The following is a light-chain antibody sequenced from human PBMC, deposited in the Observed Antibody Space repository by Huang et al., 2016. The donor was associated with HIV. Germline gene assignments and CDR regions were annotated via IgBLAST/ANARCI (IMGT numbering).Light chain of an antibody. CDR1: QSLNNY. J-gene: IGKJ4*01. CDR3: QQTFSVPLT. CDR2: SAS. V-gene: IGKV1-39*01. Sequence: DLQMTQSPSSLSASVGDRVTITCRASQSLNNYLNWYQQKPGKAPNLLIYSASTLQSGVPPRFSGGVSGTVFTLTISNLQPEDYANYYCQQTFSVPLTFGGGTKVEIK.